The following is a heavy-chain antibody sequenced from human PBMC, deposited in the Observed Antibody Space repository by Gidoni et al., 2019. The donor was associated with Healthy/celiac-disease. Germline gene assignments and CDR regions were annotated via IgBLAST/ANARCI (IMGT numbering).Heavy chain of an antibody. Sequence: EVQLLESGGGLVQPGGSLRLSCAASGFTFSSYAMSWVRQAPGKGLEWVSAISGSGGSTYYADSVKGRFTISRDNSKNTLYLQMNSLRAEDTAVYYCAKDRLIVVVPAASGTRFDYWGQGTLVTVSS. CDR2: ISGSGGST. CDR3: AKDRLIVVVPAASGTRFDY. D-gene: IGHD2-2*01. CDR1: GFTFSSYA. V-gene: IGHV3-23*01. J-gene: IGHJ4*02.